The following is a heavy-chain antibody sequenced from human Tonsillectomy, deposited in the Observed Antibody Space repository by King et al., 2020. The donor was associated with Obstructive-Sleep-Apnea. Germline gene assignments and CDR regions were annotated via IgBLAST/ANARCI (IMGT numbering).Heavy chain of an antibody. CDR2: ISSNSAYI. J-gene: IGHJ5*02. CDR3: ARDLLSGNYIRWFDP. V-gene: IGHV3-21*06. Sequence: QLVQSGGGLVKPGGSLRLSCAASGFIFSSYSMNWVRQAPGKGLEWVSSISSNSAYIYYADSVKGRFTISRDNAKNSLYLQMNSLRAEDTAVYYCARDLLSGNYIRWFDPWGQETLVTVSS. D-gene: IGHD3-10*01. CDR1: GFIFSSYS.